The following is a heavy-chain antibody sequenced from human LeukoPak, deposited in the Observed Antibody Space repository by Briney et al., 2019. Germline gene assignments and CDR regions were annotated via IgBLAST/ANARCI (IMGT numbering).Heavy chain of an antibody. D-gene: IGHD5-12*01. CDR1: GGSISSYY. V-gene: IGHV4-59*01. CDR3: ARYTPKKMLNGLRTFDI. J-gene: IGHJ3*02. CDR2: IYYSGST. Sequence: SETLSLTCTVSGGSISSYYWSWIRQPPGKGLEWIGYIYYSGSTKYNPSLKSRVSISVDTSKNQFSLNLTSVTAADTAVYYCARYTPKKMLNGLRTFDIWGQGTMVTVSS.